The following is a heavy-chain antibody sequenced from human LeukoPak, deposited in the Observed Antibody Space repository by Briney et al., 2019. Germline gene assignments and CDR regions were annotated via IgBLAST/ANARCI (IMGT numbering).Heavy chain of an antibody. Sequence: PSETLSLTCTVSGGSFSSSSYFWGWIRQPPGKGLEWIGTLYYSGSTYYNPSLKSRVTISVDTSKNQFSLNLISVTAADTAVYYCARARRGYSGYDLFDYWGQGTLVTVSS. D-gene: IGHD5-12*01. CDR2: LYYSGST. CDR1: GGSFSSSSYF. J-gene: IGHJ4*02. CDR3: ARARRGYSGYDLFDY. V-gene: IGHV4-39*07.